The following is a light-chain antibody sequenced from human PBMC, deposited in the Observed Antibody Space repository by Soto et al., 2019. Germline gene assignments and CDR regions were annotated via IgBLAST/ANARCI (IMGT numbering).Light chain of an antibody. J-gene: IGKJ2*01. V-gene: IGKV1-5*03. Sequence: DIQMTQSPSTLSASVGDRVTITCRASQSIDKWLAWYKQKPGKAPKVLIYMTSTLESGDQSRFSDSGYRTEFTLTISSLQADDFATYDRQQYSSFFQNTFGQGTKVDIK. CDR2: MTS. CDR3: QQYSSFFQNT. CDR1: QSIDKW.